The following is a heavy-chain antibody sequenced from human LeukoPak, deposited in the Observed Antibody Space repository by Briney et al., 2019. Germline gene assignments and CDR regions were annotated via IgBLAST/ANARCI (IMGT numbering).Heavy chain of an antibody. CDR3: ARGDGSGYYQGGAFDI. CDR1: GGSISSGGYY. J-gene: IGHJ3*02. V-gene: IGHV4-30-2*02. CDR2: IYHNGDT. Sequence: SETLSLTCTVSGGSISSGGYYWSWIRQPPGKGLEWIGYIYHNGDTYYNPSLKSRVTISLDRSKNQFSLKLNSVTAADTAVYYCARGDGSGYYQGGAFDIWGQGTMVTVSS. D-gene: IGHD3-22*01.